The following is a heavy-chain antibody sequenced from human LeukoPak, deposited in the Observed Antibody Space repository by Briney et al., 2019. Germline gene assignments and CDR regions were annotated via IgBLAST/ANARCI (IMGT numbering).Heavy chain of an antibody. V-gene: IGHV3-21*03. J-gene: IGHJ2*01. CDR3: TRDPGVEGLLRYFDWELPPFDL. CDR2: ISSSSSYI. Sequence: PGGSLRLSCAASGFTFSSYSMNWVRQAPGKGLEWVSSISSSSSYIYYADSVKGRFTISRDNAKNSLYLQMNSLRAEDTAVYYCTRDPGVEGLLRYFDWELPPFDLWGRGTLVTVSS. D-gene: IGHD3-9*01. CDR1: GFTFSSYS.